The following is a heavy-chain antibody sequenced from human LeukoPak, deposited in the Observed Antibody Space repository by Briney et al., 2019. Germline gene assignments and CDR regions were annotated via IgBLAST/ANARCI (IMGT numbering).Heavy chain of an antibody. V-gene: IGHV3-53*01. CDR1: GFTVDSNY. D-gene: IGHD3-22*01. Sequence: GGSLRLSCAASGFTVDSNYLSWVRQAPGKGLEWVSTIYTGGNAYYAASVKGRFTISRDFSKNTVFLHMNSLRAEDMAMYYCARGDDSGYYDYFDYWGQGALVTVSS. J-gene: IGHJ4*02. CDR2: IYTGGNA. CDR3: ARGDDSGYYDYFDY.